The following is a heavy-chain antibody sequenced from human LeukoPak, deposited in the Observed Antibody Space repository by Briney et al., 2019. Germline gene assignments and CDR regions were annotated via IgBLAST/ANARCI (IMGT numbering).Heavy chain of an antibody. Sequence: GASVNVSCRASGYTFTGYYIHWVRQAPGQGLEWMGWINPGIPDTDYAQKFQGRVTITADKSTATAYMELSSLRSEDTAIYYCARDTTVTTDDYNYYYALDVWGQGTTVTVSS. J-gene: IGHJ6*02. CDR2: INPGIPDT. D-gene: IGHD4-17*01. V-gene: IGHV1-2*02. CDR3: ARDTTVTTDDYNYYYALDV. CDR1: GYTFTGYY.